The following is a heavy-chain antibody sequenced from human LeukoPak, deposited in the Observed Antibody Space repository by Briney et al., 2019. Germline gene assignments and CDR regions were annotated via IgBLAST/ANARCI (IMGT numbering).Heavy chain of an antibody. J-gene: IGHJ5*02. CDR2: INTNTGNP. CDR1: GYTFNNHH. CDR3: ARDVEYCSGSRCYGWFDP. Sequence: ASVKVSCKASGYTFNNHHMNWVRQAPGQGLEWMGWINTNTGNPTYAQGFTGRFVFSLDTSVSTAYLQISSLKAEDTAVYYCARDVEYCSGSRCYGWFDPWGHGTLVTVSS. V-gene: IGHV7-4-1*02. D-gene: IGHD2-15*01.